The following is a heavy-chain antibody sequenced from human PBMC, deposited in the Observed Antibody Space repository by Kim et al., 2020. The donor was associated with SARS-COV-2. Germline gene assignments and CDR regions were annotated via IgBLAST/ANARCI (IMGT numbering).Heavy chain of an antibody. CDR3: ASALDVRYYYGMDV. Sequence: ASVKVSCKASGYTFTSYAMHWVRQAPGQRLEWMGWINAGNGNTKYSQKFQGRVTITRDTSASTAYMELSSLRSEDTAVYYCASALDVRYYYGMDVWGQGTTVTVSS. J-gene: IGHJ6*02. V-gene: IGHV1-3*01. CDR1: GYTFTSYA. CDR2: INAGNGNT. D-gene: IGHD2-2*03.